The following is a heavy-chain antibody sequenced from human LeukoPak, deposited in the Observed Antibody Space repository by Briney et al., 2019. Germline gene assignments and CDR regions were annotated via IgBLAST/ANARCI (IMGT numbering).Heavy chain of an antibody. J-gene: IGHJ3*02. V-gene: IGHV4-4*07. CDR3: ARDSRIAAAGTFDI. CDR1: GGSFSGHY. CDR2: IYTSGST. Sequence: PSETLSLTCAVSGGSFSGHYWSWIRQPAGKGLEWIGRIYTSGSTNYNPSLKSRVTISVDTSKNQFSLKLSSVTAADTAVYYCARDSRIAAAGTFDIWGQGTMVTVSS. D-gene: IGHD6-13*01.